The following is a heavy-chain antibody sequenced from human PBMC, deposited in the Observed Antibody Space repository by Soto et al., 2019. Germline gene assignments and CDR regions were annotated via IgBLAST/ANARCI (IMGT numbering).Heavy chain of an antibody. CDR3: ARDRRGYSYGFDY. D-gene: IGHD5-18*01. CDR2: IIPIFGTA. J-gene: IGHJ4*02. CDR1: GGTFSSYS. Sequence: SVKVSCKASGGTFSSYSISWVRQAPGQGLEWMGGIIPIFGTANYAQKFQGRVTITADKSTSTAYMELSSLRSEDTAVYYCARDRRGYSYGFDYWGQGTLVTSPQ. V-gene: IGHV1-69*06.